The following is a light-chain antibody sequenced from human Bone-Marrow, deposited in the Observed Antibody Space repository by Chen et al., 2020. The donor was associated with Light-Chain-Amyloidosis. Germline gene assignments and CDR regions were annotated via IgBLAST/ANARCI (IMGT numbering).Light chain of an antibody. CDR1: DLPTKY. J-gene: IGLJ2*01. Sequence: SYELTQPPSVSVSPGQTARITCSGDDLPTKYAYWYQQKPGQAPVLVIHRDTERPSGISERFSGSRAGTTATLTISGVQVEDEADYHCQSADSSGTYEVIVGGGTKLAVL. V-gene: IGLV3-25*03. CDR2: RDT. CDR3: QSADSSGTYEVI.